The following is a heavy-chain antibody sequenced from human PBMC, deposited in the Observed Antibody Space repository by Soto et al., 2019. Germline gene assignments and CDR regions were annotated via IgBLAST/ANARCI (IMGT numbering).Heavy chain of an antibody. Sequence: PGGSLRLTCVVSGVTFSSYWMDWVGQGPGKGLVWVSRMNHDGRGINYADSVNNRFTTSTDNAKNILYLQMNSLLAEDTALYYYVPGWFEYWGQGTLVTVSS. D-gene: IGHD2-2*01. J-gene: IGHJ4*02. CDR1: GVTFSSYW. CDR2: MNHDGRGI. CDR3: VPGWFEY. V-gene: IGHV3-74*01.